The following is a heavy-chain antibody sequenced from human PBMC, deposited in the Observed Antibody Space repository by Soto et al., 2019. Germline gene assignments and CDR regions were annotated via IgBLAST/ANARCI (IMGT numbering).Heavy chain of an antibody. V-gene: IGHV1-18*01. CDR1: CYTFTSYG. D-gene: IGHD1-26*01. Sequence: ASVKVSCKASCYTFTSYGMSWVRQAPGQGLEWMGWISAYNGNTNYAQTLQGRVTMTTDTSTSTAYMELRSLRSEDTAVYYCERWPLGGIGNAFDIWGQGTMVTVSS. CDR3: ERWPLGGIGNAFDI. CDR2: ISAYNGNT. J-gene: IGHJ3*02.